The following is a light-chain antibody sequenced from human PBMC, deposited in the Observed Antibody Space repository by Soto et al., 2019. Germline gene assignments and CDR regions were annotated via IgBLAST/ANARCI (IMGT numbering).Light chain of an antibody. V-gene: IGLV1-36*01. CDR2: YDD. CDR3: AAWDDSLNGSV. Sequence: QSVLTQPPSVSEAPRRRVTISCSGRRSNIGNNAVNWYQQLPGKAPKLLIYYDDLLPSGVSDRFSGSKSGTSASLAISGLQSEDEADYYCAAWDDSLNGSVFGPGTKVTVL. CDR1: RSNIGNNA. J-gene: IGLJ1*01.